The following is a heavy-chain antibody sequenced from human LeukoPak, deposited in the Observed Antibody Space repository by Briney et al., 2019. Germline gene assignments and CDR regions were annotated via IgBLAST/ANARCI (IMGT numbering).Heavy chain of an antibody. J-gene: IGHJ4*02. D-gene: IGHD4-17*01. Sequence: PGGSLRLSCAASGFTFSDYWMAWVRQAPGKGLEWVADINKDATAKFYVDSLKGRFTISRDNAKNSLYLQMNSLRAEDTAVYFCARVSYGDYVWGQGTLVTVSS. CDR1: GFTFSDYW. CDR2: INKDATAK. CDR3: ARVSYGDYV. V-gene: IGHV3-7*01.